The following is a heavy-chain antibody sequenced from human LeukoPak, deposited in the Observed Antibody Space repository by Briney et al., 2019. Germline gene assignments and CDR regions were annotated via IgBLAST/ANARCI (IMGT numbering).Heavy chain of an antibody. Sequence: SETLSLTCTVSGGSISSHYWSWIRQPPGKGLEWIGYIYYSGSTNYNPSLKSRVTISVDTSKNQFSLKLSSVTAADTAVYYCARDRGSRSGDAFDIWGQGTMVTVSS. V-gene: IGHV4-59*11. CDR1: GGSISSHY. J-gene: IGHJ3*02. CDR2: IYYSGST. CDR3: ARDRGSRSGDAFDI. D-gene: IGHD5-12*01.